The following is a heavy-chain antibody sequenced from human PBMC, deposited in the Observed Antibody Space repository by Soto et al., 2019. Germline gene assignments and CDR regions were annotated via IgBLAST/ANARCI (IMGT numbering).Heavy chain of an antibody. CDR2: IYYSGST. D-gene: IGHD4-17*01. Sequence: SGTLSLTCTVSGGSISSYYWSWIRQPPGKGLEWIGYIYYSGSTNYNPSLKSRVTISVDTSKNQFSLKLSSVTAADTAVYYCARDPYGDFGAFDIWGQGTMVTVSS. CDR3: ARDPYGDFGAFDI. CDR1: GGSISSYY. J-gene: IGHJ3*02. V-gene: IGHV4-59*01.